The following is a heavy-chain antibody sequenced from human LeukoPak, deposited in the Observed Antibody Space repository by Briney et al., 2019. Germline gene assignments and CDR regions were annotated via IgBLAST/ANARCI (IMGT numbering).Heavy chain of an antibody. J-gene: IGHJ6*02. CDR3: ASRVAATPTYYYYYGMDV. D-gene: IGHD2-15*01. Sequence: GGSLRLSCAASGFTFSSSWMSWVRQAPGKGLEWVANIKQDGSEKYYVDSVKGRFTISRDNAKNSLYLQMNSLRAEDTAVYYCASRVAATPTYYYYYGMDVWGQGTTVTVSS. CDR2: IKQDGSEK. V-gene: IGHV3-7*01. CDR1: GFTFSSSW.